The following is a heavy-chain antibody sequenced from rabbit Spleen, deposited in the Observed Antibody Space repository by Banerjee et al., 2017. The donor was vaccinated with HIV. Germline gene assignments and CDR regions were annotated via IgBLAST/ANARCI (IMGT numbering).Heavy chain of an antibody. V-gene: IGHV1S40*01. Sequence: QSLEESGGDLVKPGASLTLTCTASGFSFSGSYWICWVRQAPGKGLEWIACMDIGSSGKTHYATWAKGRFTISKASSTTVTLQMTSLTVADTATYFCARDSGTSFSSYGMDLWGPGTLVTVS. CDR1: GFSFSGSYW. CDR3: ARDSGTSFSSYGMDL. CDR2: MDIGSSGKT. J-gene: IGHJ6*01. D-gene: IGHD8-1*01.